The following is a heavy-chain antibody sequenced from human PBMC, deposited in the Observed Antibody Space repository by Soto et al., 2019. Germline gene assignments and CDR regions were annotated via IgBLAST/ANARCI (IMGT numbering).Heavy chain of an antibody. CDR1: GFTFRSYA. J-gene: IGHJ5*02. CDR2: IYSGGST. D-gene: IGHD6-13*01. Sequence: GVSLSLSCAASGFTFRSYAMSWVSQAPGKGLEWVSVIYSGGSTYYADSVKGRFTISRDNSKNTLYLQMNSLRAEDTAVYYCAREIAAAGSWFDPWGQGTLVTVSS. CDR3: AREIAAAGSWFDP. V-gene: IGHV3-53*01.